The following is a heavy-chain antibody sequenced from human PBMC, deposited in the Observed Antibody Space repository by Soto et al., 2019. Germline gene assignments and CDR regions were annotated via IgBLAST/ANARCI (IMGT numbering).Heavy chain of an antibody. CDR2: ISYDGGYE. CDR3: AKGTTVTPWRYLDL. Sequence: QEQLVESGGGVVQPGKSLRLSCTASRFAFSSYAMHWVRQAPGKVLEWVAVISYDGGYENYADSVKCRFTVSRDNSKNTLWLQMNSLRPEDTALYYCAKGTTVTPWRYLDLWGQGTLVTVSS. V-gene: IGHV3-30*18. D-gene: IGHD4-17*01. CDR1: RFAFSSYA. J-gene: IGHJ2*01.